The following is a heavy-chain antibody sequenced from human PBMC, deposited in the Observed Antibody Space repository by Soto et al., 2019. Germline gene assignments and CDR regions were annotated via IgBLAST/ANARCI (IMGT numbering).Heavy chain of an antibody. D-gene: IGHD5-18*01. V-gene: IGHV1-69*02. J-gene: IGHJ4*02. CDR1: GGTFSSYT. Sequence: GASVKVSCKASGGTFSSYTISWVRQAPGQGLEWMGRIIPILGIANYAQKFQGRVTITADKSTSTAYMELSSLRSEDTAVYYCASAEDTAMGGLYYFDYWGQGTLVTVSS. CDR2: IIPILGIA. CDR3: ASAEDTAMGGLYYFDY.